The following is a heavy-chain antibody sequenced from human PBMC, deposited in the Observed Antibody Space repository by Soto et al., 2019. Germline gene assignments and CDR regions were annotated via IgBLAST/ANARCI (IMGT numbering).Heavy chain of an antibody. V-gene: IGHV3-74*01. J-gene: IGHJ4*02. CDR3: AKDLQFSGWLSAQTFDY. CDR2: INSDGSST. Sequence: GGSLRLSCAASGFTFSSYWMHWVRQAPGKGLVWVSRINSDGSSTSYADSVKGRFTISRDKSKSTLYLQMNSLRAEDTAVYYFAKDLQFSGWLSAQTFDYWGQGTQVTVSS. CDR1: GFTFSSYW. D-gene: IGHD6-19*01.